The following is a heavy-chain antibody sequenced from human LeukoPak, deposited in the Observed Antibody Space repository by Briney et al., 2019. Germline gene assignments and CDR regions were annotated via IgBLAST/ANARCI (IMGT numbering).Heavy chain of an antibody. J-gene: IGHJ4*02. CDR1: TFTFSTYA. Sequence: GGSLRLSCGASTFTFSTYAISWVRQAPGKGLQWVSVISASGGSTYYADSVKGRFTLSRDNSKNTLYLQMNSLRAEDTAVYHCAKMGNDFWSGYYSGGYFDFWGQGTLVTVSS. V-gene: IGHV3-23*01. CDR2: ISASGGST. D-gene: IGHD3-3*01. CDR3: AKMGNDFWSGYYSGGYFDF.